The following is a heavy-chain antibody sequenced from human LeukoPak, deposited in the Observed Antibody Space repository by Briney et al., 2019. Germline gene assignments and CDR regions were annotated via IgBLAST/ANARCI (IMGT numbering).Heavy chain of an antibody. CDR2: INHSGST. CDR1: GGSFSGYY. Sequence: KPSETLSLTCAVYGGSFSGYYWSWIRQPPGKGLEWIGEINHSGSTNYNPSLKSRVTISVDTSKNQFSLKLSSVTAADTAMYYCARGRPYYYDSSGYSVRLDYWGQGTLVTVSS. CDR3: ARGRPYYYDSSGYSVRLDY. D-gene: IGHD3-22*01. J-gene: IGHJ4*02. V-gene: IGHV4-34*01.